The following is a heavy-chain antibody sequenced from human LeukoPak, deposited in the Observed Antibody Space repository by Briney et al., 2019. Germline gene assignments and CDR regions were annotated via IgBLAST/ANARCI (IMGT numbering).Heavy chain of an antibody. CDR2: IYTSGST. Sequence: SETLSLTCTVSGGSISSYYWSWIRQPAGKGLEWIGRIYTSGSTNYNHSLTSRVTVSVDTCKNQFSLKLSSVTAADAAVYYCARTDDFWSGYSFDYWGQGTLVTVSS. J-gene: IGHJ4*02. CDR1: GGSISSYY. V-gene: IGHV4-4*07. D-gene: IGHD3-3*01. CDR3: ARTDDFWSGYSFDY.